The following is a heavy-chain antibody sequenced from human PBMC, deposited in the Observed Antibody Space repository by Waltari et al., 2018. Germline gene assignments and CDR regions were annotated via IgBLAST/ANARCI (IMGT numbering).Heavy chain of an antibody. CDR2: INHSGST. CDR3: ARDPRRTYYYGSGSTQG. CDR1: GGSFSGYY. J-gene: IGHJ4*02. Sequence: QVQLQQWGAGLLKPSETLSLTCAVYGGSFSGYYWSWIRQPPGKGLEWVGEINHSGSTNDNPSLKSRVTISVDTSKNQFSLKRSSVTAADTAVYYCARDPRRTYYYGSGSTQGWGQGTLVTVSS. D-gene: IGHD3-10*01. V-gene: IGHV4-34*01.